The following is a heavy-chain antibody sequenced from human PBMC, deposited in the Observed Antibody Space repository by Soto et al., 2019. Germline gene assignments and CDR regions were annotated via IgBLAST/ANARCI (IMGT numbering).Heavy chain of an antibody. CDR1: GGTFSSYT. D-gene: IGHD5-12*01. V-gene: IGHV1-69*04. CDR3: ARDTGRDGYNDAFDI. CDR2: IIPILGIA. J-gene: IGHJ3*02. Sequence: SVKVSCKASGGTFSSYTISWVRQAPGQGLEWMGRIIPILGIANYAQKFQGRVTITADKSTSTAYMELSSLRSEDTAAYYCARDTGRDGYNDAFDIWGQGTMVTVSS.